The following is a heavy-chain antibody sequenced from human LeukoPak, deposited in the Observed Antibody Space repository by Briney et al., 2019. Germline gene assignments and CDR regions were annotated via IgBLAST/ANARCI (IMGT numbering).Heavy chain of an antibody. Sequence: PSETLSLTCTVSGYSISSGYYWGWIRQPPGKGLEWIGSIYHSGSTYYNPSLKSRVTISVDTSKNQFSLKLSSVTAADTAVDYCARDYVPYCGGDCYPLSSWGQGTLVTVSS. CDR1: GYSISSGYY. J-gene: IGHJ4*02. D-gene: IGHD2-21*01. CDR2: IYHSGST. CDR3: ARDYVPYCGGDCYPLSS. V-gene: IGHV4-38-2*02.